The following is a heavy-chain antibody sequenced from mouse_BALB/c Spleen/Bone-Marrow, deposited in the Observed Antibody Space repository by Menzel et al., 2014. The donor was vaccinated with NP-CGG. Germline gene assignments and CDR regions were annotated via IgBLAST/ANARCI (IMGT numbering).Heavy chain of an antibody. V-gene: IGHV5-9-3*01. Sequence: EVQLVESGGGLVKPGGSLKLSCAASGFTFSSYAMSWVRQTPEKRLEWVATISSGGSYTYYPDSVKGRFTISRDNAKNTLYLQMSSLRSEDTAMYHCARHYYGSSYYFDYWGQGTTLIVSS. CDR3: ARHYYGSSYYFDY. J-gene: IGHJ2*01. CDR2: ISSGGSYT. D-gene: IGHD1-1*01. CDR1: GFTFSSYA.